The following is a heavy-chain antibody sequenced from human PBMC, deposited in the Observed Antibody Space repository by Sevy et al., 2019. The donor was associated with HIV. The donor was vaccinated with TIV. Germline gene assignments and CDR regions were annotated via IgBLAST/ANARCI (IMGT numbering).Heavy chain of an antibody. CDR1: GLSFRSYE. V-gene: IGHV3-48*03. CDR3: ATSRRHYYNYYFDY. CDR2: ISTGGGTI. Sequence: GGYLRLSCAASGLSFRSYELNWVRQAPGKGLQWISYISTGGGTIFYTDSVKGRFTISRDNAKNSVFLQMNSLRAEDTAVYFCATSRRHYYNYYFDYWGHGTLVTVSS. D-gene: IGHD3-22*01. J-gene: IGHJ4*01.